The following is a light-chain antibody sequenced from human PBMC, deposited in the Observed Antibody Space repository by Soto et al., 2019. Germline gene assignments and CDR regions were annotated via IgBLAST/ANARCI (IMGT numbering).Light chain of an antibody. Sequence: QSVLTQPPSVSGAPGQRVTISCSGSSYNIGAGYEVHWYQQPPGTAPKLLIYDDNNRPSGVPDRFSGSKSGTSASLAITGLQAEDEADYYCQSYDSSLSGSVFGGGTKVTVL. CDR2: DDN. J-gene: IGLJ2*01. V-gene: IGLV1-40*01. CDR1: SYNIGAGYE. CDR3: QSYDSSLSGSV.